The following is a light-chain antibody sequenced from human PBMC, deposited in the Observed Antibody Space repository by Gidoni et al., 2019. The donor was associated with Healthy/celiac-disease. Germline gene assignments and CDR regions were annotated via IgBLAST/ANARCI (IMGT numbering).Light chain of an antibody. J-gene: IGKJ5*01. CDR3: QQFNSYPQT. CDR1: QGISSA. Sequence: AIQLTQSPSSLSASVGDRVTITCRASQGISSALAWYQQKPGKAPKLLIYDASSLESGVPSRFSGSGSGTDFTLTISSLQPEDFATYYCQQFNSYPQTFGQXTRLEIK. CDR2: DAS. V-gene: IGKV1-13*02.